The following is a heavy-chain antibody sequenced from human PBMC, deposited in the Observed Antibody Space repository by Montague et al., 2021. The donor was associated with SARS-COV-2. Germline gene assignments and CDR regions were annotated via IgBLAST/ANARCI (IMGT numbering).Heavy chain of an antibody. CDR2: IYYSGST. Sequence: TLSLTCTVSGGSISSGGYYWSWIRQHPGKGLEWIGYIYYSGSTXYNPSLKSRVTISVNTSKNQFSLKLSPVTAADTAVYYCARAPTIFGVVITNFDYWGQGTPVTVSS. CDR1: GGSISSGGYY. CDR3: ARAPTIFGVVITNFDY. V-gene: IGHV4-31*03. D-gene: IGHD3-3*01. J-gene: IGHJ4*02.